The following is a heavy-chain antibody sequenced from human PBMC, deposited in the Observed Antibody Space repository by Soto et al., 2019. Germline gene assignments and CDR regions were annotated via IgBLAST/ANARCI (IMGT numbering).Heavy chain of an antibody. D-gene: IGHD2-2*01. CDR3: ARDSDCHSTSCFFPPHV. Sequence: GGSLRLSCSASGFTFSDENMSWVRQIPGKGLEWVSGISGGGSYIFYADSVQGRFSISRDNPKNSLFLEMNSLRVEDTAVYYCARDSDCHSTSCFFPPHVWGQGTTVTVSS. CDR2: ISGGGSYI. J-gene: IGHJ6*02. CDR1: GFTFSDEN. V-gene: IGHV3-21*06.